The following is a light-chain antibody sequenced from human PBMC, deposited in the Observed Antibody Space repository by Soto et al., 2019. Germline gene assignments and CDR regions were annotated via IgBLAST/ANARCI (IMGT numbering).Light chain of an antibody. J-gene: IGKJ2*01. CDR1: QTISNW. Sequence: DIQMTQSPSTLSASVGDRVTITCRASQTISNWLAWYQQKPGKAPRLLIYDASNLESGVPSRFSGSASGTECPLTIISLQPDDCATYYFQPHTFGQGTKLEIK. CDR3: QPHT. CDR2: DAS. V-gene: IGKV1-5*01.